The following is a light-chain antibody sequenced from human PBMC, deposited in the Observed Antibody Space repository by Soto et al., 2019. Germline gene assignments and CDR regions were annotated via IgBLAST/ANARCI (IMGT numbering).Light chain of an antibody. CDR3: QQSSTTPWT. J-gene: IGKJ1*01. CDR1: QSIRIY. Sequence: DIQMTQSPSSLSASVGDRVTIACRASQSIRIYLNWYQKKPGKAPKLLIYAASSLQSGVPSRFSGSGSGTEFTLTISSLQREDFATYYFQQSSTTPWTLGQGTKVEIK. CDR2: AAS. V-gene: IGKV1-39*01.